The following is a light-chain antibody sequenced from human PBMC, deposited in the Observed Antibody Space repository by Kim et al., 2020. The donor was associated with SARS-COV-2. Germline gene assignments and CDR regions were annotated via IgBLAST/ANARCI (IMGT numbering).Light chain of an antibody. CDR3: MRGMVLYT. CDR2: AVS. CDR1: QSRLDTDGKTY. V-gene: IGKV2-29*03. Sequence: ILMTQTPLSLFVTPGQPASISRKSNQSRLDTDGKTYLYWYLHKPGQSPHLLIYAVSSRFSGVPDRFSGGGSEKDFTLKISRVEAEDVRVYCCMRGMVLYTFGQGTKLEI. J-gene: IGKJ2*01.